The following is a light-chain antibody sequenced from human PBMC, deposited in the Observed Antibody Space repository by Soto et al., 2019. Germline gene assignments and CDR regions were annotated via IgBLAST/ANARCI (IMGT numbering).Light chain of an antibody. V-gene: IGKV3-20*01. Sequence: TQSPVTLSLSPGERATLSCMSVHSVTSIYLAWYHQKPGQAPRLLIYGTSFRASGIPDRFRGSGSGTDFTLTISRLETEDFAVFYCQQYGTSEIIFGQGTRLEIK. J-gene: IGKJ5*01. CDR3: QQYGTSEII. CDR1: HSVTSIY. CDR2: GTS.